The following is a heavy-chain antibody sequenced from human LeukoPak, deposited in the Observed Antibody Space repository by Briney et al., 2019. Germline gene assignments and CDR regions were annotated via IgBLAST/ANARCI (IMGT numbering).Heavy chain of an antibody. Sequence: SETLSLTCAVYGGSFSGYYWSWIRQPPGKGLEWIGEINHSGSTSYNPSLKSRVTISVDTSKNQFSLKLSSVTAADTAVYYCARGHLGRYYYSMDVWGRGTTVTVSS. V-gene: IGHV4-34*01. CDR2: INHSGST. D-gene: IGHD3-16*01. CDR1: GGSFSGYY. CDR3: ARGHLGRYYYSMDV. J-gene: IGHJ6*02.